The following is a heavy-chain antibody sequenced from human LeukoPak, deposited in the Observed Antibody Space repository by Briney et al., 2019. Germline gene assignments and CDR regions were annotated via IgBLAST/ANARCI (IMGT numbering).Heavy chain of an antibody. CDR3: ARQIASAGTAGFDF. CDR2: IYSTGST. V-gene: IGHV4-39*07. CDR1: GVSISSSDYY. D-gene: IGHD6-13*01. Sequence: PSETLSLTCTVSGVSISSSDYYWGWIRQPPGKGLEWIGRIYSTGSTNYNPSLKSRVTMSVETSKNQFSLRLRSVTAADTAVYYCARQIASAGTAGFDFWGQGALVTVSS. J-gene: IGHJ4*02.